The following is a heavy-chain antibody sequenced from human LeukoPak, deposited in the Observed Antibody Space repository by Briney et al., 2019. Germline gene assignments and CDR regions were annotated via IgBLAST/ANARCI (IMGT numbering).Heavy chain of an antibody. J-gene: IGHJ4*02. CDR2: INNNGENT. CDR1: GFTFSDYG. CDR3: ANPCSSTSCHFDY. V-gene: IGHV3-23*01. Sequence: PGGALRLSCAASGFTFSDYGMSWVRQAPGEGLEWVSTINNNGENTHYAESVKGRFTISRDNSKNTLYLQMNSLRAEDTAVYYCANPCSSTSCHFDYWGQGTLVAVSS. D-gene: IGHD2-2*01.